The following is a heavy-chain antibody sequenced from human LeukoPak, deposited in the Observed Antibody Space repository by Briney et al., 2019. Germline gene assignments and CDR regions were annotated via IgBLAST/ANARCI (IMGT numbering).Heavy chain of an antibody. Sequence: SVKVSCKASGFTYTSSAVQWVRQARGQRLEWIGWIVVGSGNTNYAQKFQERVTITRDMSTSTAYMELSSLRSEDTAVYYCARAAPYEYCSSTSCYGSWFDPWGQGTLVTVSS. CDR1: GFTYTSSA. D-gene: IGHD2-2*01. CDR3: ARAAPYEYCSSTSCYGSWFDP. CDR2: IVVGSGNT. J-gene: IGHJ5*02. V-gene: IGHV1-58*01.